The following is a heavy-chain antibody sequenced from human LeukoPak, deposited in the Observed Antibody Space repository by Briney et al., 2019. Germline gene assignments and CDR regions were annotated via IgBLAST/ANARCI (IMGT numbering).Heavy chain of an antibody. CDR3: AKDYYYDNSGYYNGFDY. D-gene: IGHD3-22*01. V-gene: IGHV3-30*18. CDR2: ISYDGSNK. CDR1: GFTFSSYG. J-gene: IGHJ4*02. Sequence: GGSLRLSCAASGFTFSSYGMHWVRQAPGKGLEWVAVISYDGSNKYYADSVKGRFTISRDNSKNTLYLQMNSLRAEDTAVYYCAKDYYYDNSGYYNGFDYWGQGTLVTVSS.